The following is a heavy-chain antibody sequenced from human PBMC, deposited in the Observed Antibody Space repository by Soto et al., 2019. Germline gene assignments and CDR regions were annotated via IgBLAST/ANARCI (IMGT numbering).Heavy chain of an antibody. V-gene: IGHV1-69*02. CDR1: GGTFSNST. CDR2: IIPVLNIT. J-gene: IGHJ4*02. CDR3: AKAPTARAPFLF. Sequence: QVQLVQSGTEMKRPGSSVKVSCETSGGTFSNSTFNWVRQAPGQGLEWMGWIIPVLNITNYAQKFQGRINIAADKSTSTAYLELSSLRSEDTTIYFCAKAPTARAPFLFWGQGTLVTVSS. D-gene: IGHD2-21*01.